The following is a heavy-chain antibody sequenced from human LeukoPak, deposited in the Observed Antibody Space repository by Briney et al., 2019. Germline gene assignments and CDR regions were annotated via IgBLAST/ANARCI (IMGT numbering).Heavy chain of an antibody. CDR2: INHSGST. V-gene: IGHV4-34*01. CDR1: GGSFSGYY. J-gene: IGHJ6*03. Sequence: PSETLSLTCAVYGGSFSGYYWSWIRQPPGKGLEWIGEINHSGSTNYNPFLKSRVTISVDTSKNQFSLKLSSVTAADTAVYYCARTLRGYSSSWYGYYMDVWGKGTTVTVSS. CDR3: ARTLRGYSSSWYGYYMDV. D-gene: IGHD6-13*01.